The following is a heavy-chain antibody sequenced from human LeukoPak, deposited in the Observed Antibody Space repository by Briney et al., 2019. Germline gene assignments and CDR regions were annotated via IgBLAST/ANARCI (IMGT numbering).Heavy chain of an antibody. CDR2: IVVGSGNT. V-gene: IGHV1-58*01. CDR1: GFTFTSSA. D-gene: IGHD1-26*01. J-gene: IGHJ4*02. CDR3: AAASTIGGRFDY. Sequence: PGASVKVSCKASGFTFTSSAVQWVRQARGQRLEWIGWIVVGSGNTNYAQKFQERVTITRDMSTSTAYMELSSLRSEDTAVYYCAAASTIGGRFDYWGQGTLVTVSS.